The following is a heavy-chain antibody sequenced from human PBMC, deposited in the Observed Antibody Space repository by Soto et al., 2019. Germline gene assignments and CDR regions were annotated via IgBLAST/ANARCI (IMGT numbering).Heavy chain of an antibody. CDR2: MNAKSGDT. CDR3: ARGNPFNYAGFDV. CDR1: VYTFSNFD. D-gene: IGHD3-16*01. V-gene: IGHV1-8*01. J-gene: IGHJ6*02. Sequence: SVKVSCRSSVYTFSNFDINWLRQASGQGPEWMGWMNAKSGDTFFPQRFQGKFNMTWDTSLSTAYMEVGSLTSDDTDIYYCARGNPFNYAGFDVWGQGATVTVS.